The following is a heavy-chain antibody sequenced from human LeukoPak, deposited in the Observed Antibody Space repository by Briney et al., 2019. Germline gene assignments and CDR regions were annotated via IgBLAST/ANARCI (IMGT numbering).Heavy chain of an antibody. J-gene: IGHJ4*02. D-gene: IGHD3-22*01. CDR1: GYTFTGYY. Sequence: ASVKVSCKASGYTFTGYYMHWVRQAAGQGLEWMGWINPNSGGTNYAQKFQGRVTMTRDTSISTAYMELSRLRSDDTAVYYCARPYYYDSSGYYDLYYFDYWGQGTLVTVSS. CDR2: INPNSGGT. V-gene: IGHV1-2*02. CDR3: ARPYYYDSSGYYDLYYFDY.